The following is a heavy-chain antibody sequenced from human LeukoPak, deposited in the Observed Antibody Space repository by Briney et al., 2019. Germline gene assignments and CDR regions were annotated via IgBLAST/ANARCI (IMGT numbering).Heavy chain of an antibody. CDR3: ARHSPMVRGKGLVILVPSFDY. J-gene: IGHJ4*02. CDR2: IYYSGST. V-gene: IGHV4-39*01. Sequence: SETLSLTCTVSGGSISSSSYYWGWLRQPPGKGLEWIGSIYYSGSTYYNPSLKSRVTISVDTSKNQFSLKLSSVTAADTAVYYCARHSPMVRGKGLVILVPSFDYWGQGTLVTVSS. CDR1: GGSISSSSYY. D-gene: IGHD3-10*01.